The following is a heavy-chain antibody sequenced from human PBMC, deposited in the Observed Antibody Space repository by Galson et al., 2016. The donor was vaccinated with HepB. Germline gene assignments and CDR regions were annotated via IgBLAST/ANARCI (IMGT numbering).Heavy chain of an antibody. CDR2: ISGSTTTI. D-gene: IGHD3-9*01. CDR3: AIDQHYDILTGYRHPYWYFDL. J-gene: IGHJ2*01. V-gene: IGHV3-48*02. CDR1: GFSFSRNN. Sequence: SLRLSCAASGFSFSRNNMNWIRQAPGKGLEWVSRISGSTTTISYADSVKGRFTISRDNAKNSLSLQMNSLRDKDTAVYYCAIDQHYDILTGYRHPYWYFDLWGRGTLVTVSS.